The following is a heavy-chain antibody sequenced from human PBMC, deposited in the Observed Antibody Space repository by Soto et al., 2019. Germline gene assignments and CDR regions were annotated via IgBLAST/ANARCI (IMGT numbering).Heavy chain of an antibody. V-gene: IGHV4-59*04. CDR1: GGSISSYY. J-gene: IGHJ4*02. Sequence: PSETLSLTCTVSGGSISSYYWSWIRQPPGKGLEWIGYIYYSGSTYYNPSLKSRVTISVDTSKNQFSLKLSSVTAADTAVYYCAISYGSGSYYPPQVDYWGQGTLVTVSS. D-gene: IGHD3-10*01. CDR3: AISYGSGSYYPPQVDY. CDR2: IYYSGST.